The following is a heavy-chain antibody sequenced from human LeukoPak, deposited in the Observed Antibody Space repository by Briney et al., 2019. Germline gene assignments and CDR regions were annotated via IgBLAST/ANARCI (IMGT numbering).Heavy chain of an antibody. V-gene: IGHV5-51*01. CDR3: ARGRSAELRYFDWLLYPGAQYFDY. CDR1: GYSFTSYW. D-gene: IGHD3-9*01. CDR2: IYPGDSDT. J-gene: IGHJ4*02. Sequence: GESLKISCKGSGYSFTSYWIGWVRQMPGKGLEWMGIIYPGDSDTRYGPSFQGQVTISADKSISTAYLQWSSLKASDTAMYYCARGRSAELRYFDWLLYPGAQYFDYWGQGTLVTVSS.